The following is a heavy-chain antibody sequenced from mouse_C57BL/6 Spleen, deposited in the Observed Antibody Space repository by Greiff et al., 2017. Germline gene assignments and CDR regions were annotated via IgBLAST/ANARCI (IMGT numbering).Heavy chain of an antibody. CDR2: ISYDGSN. D-gene: IGHD1-1*01. CDR1: GYSITSGYY. V-gene: IGHV3-6*01. Sequence: ESGPGLVKPSQSLSLTCSVTGYSITSGYYWNWIRQFPGNKLEWMGYISYDGSNNYNPSLKNRISITRDTSKNQFFLKLNSVTTEDTATYYCARGKLPLLLRGFAYWGQGTLVTVSA. CDR3: ARGKLPLLLRGFAY. J-gene: IGHJ3*01.